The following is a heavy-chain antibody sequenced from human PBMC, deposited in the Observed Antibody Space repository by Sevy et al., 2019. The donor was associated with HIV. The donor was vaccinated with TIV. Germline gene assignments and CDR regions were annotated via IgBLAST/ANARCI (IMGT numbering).Heavy chain of an antibody. CDR1: GFTFSSYD. J-gene: IGHJ4*02. V-gene: IGHV3-13*01. CDR2: IGTAGDT. CDR3: ARAFRHDYYDSSGYDY. D-gene: IGHD3-22*01. Sequence: GGSLRLSCAASGFTFSSYDMHWVRQATGKGLEWVSAIGTAGDTYYPGSVKGRFTISRENAKNCLFLQMNSLRAGDTAVYYCARAFRHDYYDSSGYDYWGQGTLVTVSS.